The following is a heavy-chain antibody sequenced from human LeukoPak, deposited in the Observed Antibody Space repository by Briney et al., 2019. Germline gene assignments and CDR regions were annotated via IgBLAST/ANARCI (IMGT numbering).Heavy chain of an antibody. V-gene: IGHV3-30*18. Sequence: GGSLRLSCAASGFTFSSFGMHWVRQAPGKGLEWVAVLSYDGSNSFYADSVKGRFTISRDNSKNTLYLQMNSLRPEDTAVYYCAKDASTVTLHADYWGQGTLVTASS. D-gene: IGHD4-17*01. CDR3: AKDASTVTLHADY. CDR1: GFTFSSFG. CDR2: LSYDGSNS. J-gene: IGHJ4*02.